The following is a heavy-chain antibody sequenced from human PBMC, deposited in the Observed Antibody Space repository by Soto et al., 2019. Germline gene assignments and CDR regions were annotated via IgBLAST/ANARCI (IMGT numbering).Heavy chain of an antibody. CDR3: AREQLGFDY. CDR2: IYYSGST. CDR1: GGSISSYY. Sequence: SETLSLTCPVSGGSISSYYWSWIRQPPGKGLEWIGYIYYSGSTNYNPSLKSRVTISVDTSKNQFSLKLSSVTAADTAVYYCAREQLGFDYWGQGTLVTVSS. V-gene: IGHV4-59*01. D-gene: IGHD6-6*01. J-gene: IGHJ4*02.